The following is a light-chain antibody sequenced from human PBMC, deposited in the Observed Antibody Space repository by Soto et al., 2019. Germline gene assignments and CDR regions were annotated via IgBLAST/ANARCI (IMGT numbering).Light chain of an antibody. CDR1: QSISRW. CDR3: QQYATSPYT. Sequence: DLQMTQSPPTLSASVGDRVTITCLASQSISRWLAWYQQKPGEAPKLLIHNASTLHIGVPSRFSGAGSGTDFALTISSLQTSDFATYFSQQYATSPYTFGQGTKLEIK. CDR2: NAS. J-gene: IGKJ2*01. V-gene: IGKV1-5*03.